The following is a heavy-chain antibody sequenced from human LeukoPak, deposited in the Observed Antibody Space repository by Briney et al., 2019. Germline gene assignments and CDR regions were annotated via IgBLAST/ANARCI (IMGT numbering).Heavy chain of an antibody. J-gene: IGHJ4*02. D-gene: IGHD6-13*01. CDR2: IYYSGST. CDR3: ASTGIAAAGDY. CDR1: GGSISSYY. Sequence: SETLSLTCTVSGGSISSYYWSWIRQPPGQGLEWIGYIYYSGSTNYNPSLKSRVTISVDTSKNQFSLKLSSVTAADTAVYYCASTGIAAAGDYWGQGTLVTVSP. V-gene: IGHV4-59*01.